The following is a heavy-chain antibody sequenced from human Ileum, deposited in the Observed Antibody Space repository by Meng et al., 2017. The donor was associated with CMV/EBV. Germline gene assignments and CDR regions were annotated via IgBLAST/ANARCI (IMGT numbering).Heavy chain of an antibody. CDR2: ISSCGTIT. D-gene: IGHD6-19*01. CDR3: ARDTALAATGPHFDS. J-gene: IGHJ4*02. CDR1: GFPFRSRW. Sequence: SGFPFRSRWLPCFRQGPGRGLVLVSRISSCGTITTSAYSVKGRFTISSDNADYTLSLQVNSLSADDTALYYCARDTALAATGPHFDSWGQGTLVTVSS. V-gene: IGHV3-74*01.